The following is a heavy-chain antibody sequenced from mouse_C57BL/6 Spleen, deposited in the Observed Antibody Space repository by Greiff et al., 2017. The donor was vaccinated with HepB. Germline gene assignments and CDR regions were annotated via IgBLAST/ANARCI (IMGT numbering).Heavy chain of an antibody. D-gene: IGHD1-1*01. CDR3: ARSRPYYVSSLYYAMDY. CDR2: IYPGDGDT. J-gene: IGHJ4*01. CDR1: GYAFSSYW. Sequence: VQLQQSGAELVKPGASVKISCKASGYAFSSYWMNWVKQRPGKGLEWIGQIYPGDGDTNYNGKFKGKATLTADKSSSTAYMQLSSLTSEDSAVYFCARSRPYYVSSLYYAMDYWGQGTSVTVSS. V-gene: IGHV1-80*01.